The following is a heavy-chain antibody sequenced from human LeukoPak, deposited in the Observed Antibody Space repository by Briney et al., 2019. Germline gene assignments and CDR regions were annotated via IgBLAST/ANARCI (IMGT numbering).Heavy chain of an antibody. CDR3: ARDSYDSSGYYHYPIDY. D-gene: IGHD3-22*01. CDR2: ISMSGSTI. CDR1: GFTFRNYA. J-gene: IGHJ4*02. V-gene: IGHV3-48*03. Sequence: GGSLRLSCAASGFTFRNYAMTWVRQAPGKGLEWISYISMSGSTIYYADSVKGRFTFSRDNAKNSLYLEMNFLGAEDTAVYYCARDSYDSSGYYHYPIDYWGQGTLVTVSS.